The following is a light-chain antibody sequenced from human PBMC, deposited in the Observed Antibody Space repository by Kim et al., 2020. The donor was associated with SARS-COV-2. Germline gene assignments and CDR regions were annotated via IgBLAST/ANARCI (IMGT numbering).Light chain of an antibody. V-gene: IGKV1-5*01. J-gene: IGKJ5*01. Sequence: ASVGDRVSITCRASQTISSLLAWYQQKPGKTPLLLIYDASNLQSGVPSRFSGSGSGTEFTLTISSLQPDDSAIYYCQQYNPYSVTFGQGTRLEIK. CDR3: QQYNPYSVT. CDR2: DAS. CDR1: QTISSL.